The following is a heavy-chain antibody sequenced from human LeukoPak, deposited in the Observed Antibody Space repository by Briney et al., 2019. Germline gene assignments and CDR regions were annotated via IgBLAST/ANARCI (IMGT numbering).Heavy chain of an antibody. CDR3: AKDLGETYGDYVWSDY. CDR1: GFTFSSYS. V-gene: IGHV3-21*01. J-gene: IGHJ4*02. Sequence: PGGSLRLSCAASGFTFSSYSMNWVRQAPGRGLEWVSSISSSSSYIYYADSVKGRFTISRDNAKNSLYLQMNSLRAEDTAVYYCAKDLGETYGDYVWSDYWGQGTLVTVSS. CDR2: ISSSSSYI. D-gene: IGHD4-17*01.